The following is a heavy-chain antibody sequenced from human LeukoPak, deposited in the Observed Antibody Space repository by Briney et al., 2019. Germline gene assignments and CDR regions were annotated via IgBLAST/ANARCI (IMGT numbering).Heavy chain of an antibody. CDR2: IYPGDSDT. CDR3: VRRGYCIRDVCYGNDY. V-gene: IGHV5-51*01. D-gene: IGHD2-8*02. CDR1: GYSFTTYW. Sequence: GESLKISCKVSGYSFTTYWIGWVRQMPGKGLEWMGIIYPGDSDTKYSLSFQGQVTISADTPISTAYLQWSSLRASDTAMYYCVRRGYCIRDVCYGNDYWGQGTLVTVSS. J-gene: IGHJ4*02.